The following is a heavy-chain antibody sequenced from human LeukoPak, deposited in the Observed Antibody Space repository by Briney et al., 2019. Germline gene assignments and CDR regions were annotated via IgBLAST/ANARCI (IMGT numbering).Heavy chain of an antibody. CDR3: TTGPMYYYDSSGRHAFDI. Sequence: GGSLRLSCAASGITFSNAWMTWVRQAPGKGLEWVGRIKSKTDGGTTDYAAPVKGRFTISRDDSKNTLYLQMNSLKTEDTAVYYCTTGPMYYYDSSGRHAFDIWGQGTMVTVSS. D-gene: IGHD3-22*01. V-gene: IGHV3-15*01. CDR2: IKSKTDGGTT. CDR1: GITFSNAW. J-gene: IGHJ3*02.